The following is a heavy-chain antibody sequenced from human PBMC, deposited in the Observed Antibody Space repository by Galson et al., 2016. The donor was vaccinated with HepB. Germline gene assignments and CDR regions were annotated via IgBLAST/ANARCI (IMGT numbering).Heavy chain of an antibody. CDR2: ISYDGSNR. D-gene: IGHD3-10*01. Sequence: SLRLSCAASGFTFSTYGIHWVRQAPGKGLEWVAAISYDGSNRLHADSVKGRFTISRDNTMNTLFLQMNSLRVEDTAVYYCAKDMVRGVHIFPAAFDYWGQGTLVTVSS. V-gene: IGHV3-30*04. CDR3: AKDMVRGVHIFPAAFDY. J-gene: IGHJ4*02. CDR1: GFTFSTYG.